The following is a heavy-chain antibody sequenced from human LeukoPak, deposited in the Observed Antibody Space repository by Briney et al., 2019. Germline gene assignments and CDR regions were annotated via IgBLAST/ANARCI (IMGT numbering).Heavy chain of an antibody. CDR3: ARSRITIFGVVTFFDY. CDR2: ISAYNGNT. D-gene: IGHD3-3*01. V-gene: IGHV1-18*04. J-gene: IGHJ4*02. Sequence: GASVKVSCKASGYTFTGYYMHWVRQAPGQGLEWMGWISAYNGNTNYAQKLQGRVTMTTDTSTSTAYMELRSLRSDDTAVYYCARSRITIFGVVTFFDYWGQGTLVTVSS. CDR1: GYTFTGYY.